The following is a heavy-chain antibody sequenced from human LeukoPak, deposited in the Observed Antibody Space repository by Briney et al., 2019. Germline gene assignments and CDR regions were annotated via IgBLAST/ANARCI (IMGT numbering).Heavy chain of an antibody. CDR2: ISAYNGDT. V-gene: IGHV1-18*01. D-gene: IGHD4-11*01. Sequence: GASVEVSCKASGYTFTSYGITWVRQAPGEGLEWMGWISAYNGDTKYAQNLEGRVTITTDPSTSTAYMELRSLRSDDTALYYCARVWALQSRFHYYYMDVWGKGTTVTVSS. CDR3: ARVWALQSRFHYYYMDV. J-gene: IGHJ6*03. CDR1: GYTFTSYG.